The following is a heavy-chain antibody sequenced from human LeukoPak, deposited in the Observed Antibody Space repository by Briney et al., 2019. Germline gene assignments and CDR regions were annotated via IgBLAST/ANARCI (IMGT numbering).Heavy chain of an antibody. CDR3: ARVQGGDWFDP. CDR2: MNPNSGNT. V-gene: IGHV1-8*03. CDR1: GYTFTSYD. Sequence: ASVKVSCKASGYTFTSYDINWVRQATGQGLERMGWMNPNSGNTGYAQEFQGRVTITRNTSISTAYMELSSLRSEDTAVYYCARVQGGDWFDPWGQGTLVTVSS. D-gene: IGHD3-10*01. J-gene: IGHJ5*02.